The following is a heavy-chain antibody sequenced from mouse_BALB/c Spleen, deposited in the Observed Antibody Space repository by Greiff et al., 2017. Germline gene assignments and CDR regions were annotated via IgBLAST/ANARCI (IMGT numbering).Heavy chain of an antibody. D-gene: IGHD1-1*01. J-gene: IGHJ4*01. CDR3: ARGIYYSIMDY. CDR2: IDPSDSET. CDR1: GYSFTSYW. V-gene: IGHV1S126*01. Sequence: VKVVESGPQLVRPGASVKISCKASGYSFTSYWMHWVKQRPGQGLEWIGMIDPSDSETRLNQKFKDKATLTVDKSSSTAYMQLSSPTSEDSAVYYCARGIYYSIMDYWGQGTSVTVSS.